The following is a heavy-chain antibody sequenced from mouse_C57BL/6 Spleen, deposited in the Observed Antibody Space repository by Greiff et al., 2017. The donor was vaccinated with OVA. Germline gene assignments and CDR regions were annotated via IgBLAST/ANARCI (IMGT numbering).Heavy chain of an antibody. D-gene: IGHD1-1*01. CDR2: IYPSDSET. CDR1: GYTFTSYW. V-gene: IGHV1-61*01. J-gene: IGHJ4*01. CDR3: ARGDGSSYAAMDY. Sequence: QVQLQQSGAELVRPGSSVKLSCKASGYTFTSYWMDWVKQRPGQGLEWIGNIYPSDSETHYNQKFKDKATLTVDKSSSTAYMQLSSLTSEDSAVYYGARGDGSSYAAMDYWGQGTSVTVSS.